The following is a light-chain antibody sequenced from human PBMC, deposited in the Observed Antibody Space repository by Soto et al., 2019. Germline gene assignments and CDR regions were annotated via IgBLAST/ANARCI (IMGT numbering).Light chain of an antibody. CDR2: GNS. Sequence: QSVLTQPPSVSGDPGQRVTISCTGSSSNIGAGFDVHWYHQIAGTAPKLLIYGNSNRPSGVPDRFSGSKSGTSASLAINGLQAVGEAHYYCQSYDNSLSGSWVFGGGTKLTVL. CDR3: QSYDNSLSGSWV. J-gene: IGLJ3*02. V-gene: IGLV1-40*01. CDR1: SSNIGAGFD.